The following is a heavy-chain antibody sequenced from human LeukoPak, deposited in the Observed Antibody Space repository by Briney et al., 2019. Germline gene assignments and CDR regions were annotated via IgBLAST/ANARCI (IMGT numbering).Heavy chain of an antibody. D-gene: IGHD3-22*01. J-gene: IGHJ4*02. CDR3: AKLSYYDSSGPIDY. V-gene: IGHV3-30*02. Sequence: GGSLRLSCAASGFTFSSYGMHWVRQAPGKGLEWVAFIRYDGSNKYYADSVKGRFTISRDNSKNTLCLQMNSLRAEDTAVYYCAKLSYYDSSGPIDYWGQGTLVTVSS. CDR2: IRYDGSNK. CDR1: GFTFSSYG.